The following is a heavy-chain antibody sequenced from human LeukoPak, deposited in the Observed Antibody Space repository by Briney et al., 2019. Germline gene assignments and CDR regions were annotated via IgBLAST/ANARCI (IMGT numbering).Heavy chain of an antibody. CDR2: INHSGST. J-gene: IGHJ5*02. D-gene: IGHD6-6*01. CDR1: GGSFSGYY. V-gene: IGHV4-34*01. CDR3: ARRGRASFGSGYSSSRGWFDP. Sequence: PPETLSLTCAVYGGSFSGYYWSWIRQPPGKGLEWIGEINHSGSTNYNPSLKSRVTISVDTSKNQFSLKLSSVTAADTAVYYCARRGRASFGSGYSSSRGWFDPWGQGTLVTVSS.